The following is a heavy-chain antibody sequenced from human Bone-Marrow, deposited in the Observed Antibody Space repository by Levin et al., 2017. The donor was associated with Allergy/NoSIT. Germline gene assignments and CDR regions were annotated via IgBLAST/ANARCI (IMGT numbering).Heavy chain of an antibody. CDR2: MNPNSGNT. J-gene: IGHJ6*02. D-gene: IGHD4-17*01. V-gene: IGHV1-8*01. Sequence: ASVKVSCKASGYTFTSYDINWVRQATGQGLEWMGWMNPNSGNTGYAQKFQGRVTMTRNTSISTAYMELSSLRSEDTAVYYCARVYGDSFIYYDGMDVWGQGTTVTVSS. CDR1: GYTFTSYD. CDR3: ARVYGDSFIYYDGMDV.